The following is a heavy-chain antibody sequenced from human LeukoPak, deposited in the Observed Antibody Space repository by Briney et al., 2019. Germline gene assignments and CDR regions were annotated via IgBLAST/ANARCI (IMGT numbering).Heavy chain of an antibody. CDR2: IYYSGST. Sequence: SETLSLTCTVSGGSISSSSYYWGWIRQPPGKGLEWIGSIYYSGSTYYNPSLKSPVTISVDTSKNQFSLKLSSVTAADTAVYYCARDLRIVGATPNFDYWGQGTLVTVSS. D-gene: IGHD1-26*01. CDR1: GGSISSSSYY. J-gene: IGHJ4*02. V-gene: IGHV4-39*07. CDR3: ARDLRIVGATPNFDY.